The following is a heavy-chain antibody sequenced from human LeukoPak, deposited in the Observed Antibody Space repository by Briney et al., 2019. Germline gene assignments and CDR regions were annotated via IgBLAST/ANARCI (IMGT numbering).Heavy chain of an antibody. CDR1: GLTVSNSY. CDR3: ARASRFFDSSGYQGYYFGN. Sequence: PGGSLRLSCAASGLTVSNSYMSWVRQAPGKGLECVSVSYSGGSLYYADSVKGRFTISRDNSKNTLYLQMSSLRAEDTAMYYCARASRFFDSSGYQGYYFGNWGQGTQVTVSS. V-gene: IGHV3-53*01. CDR2: SYSGGSL. J-gene: IGHJ4*02. D-gene: IGHD3-22*01.